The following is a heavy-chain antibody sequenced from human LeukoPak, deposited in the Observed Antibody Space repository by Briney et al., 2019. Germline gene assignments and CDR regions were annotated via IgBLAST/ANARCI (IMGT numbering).Heavy chain of an antibody. CDR1: GYTFTSYG. V-gene: IGHV1-24*01. J-gene: IGHJ4*02. CDR3: ATPPPYYDSSGYLCFDH. Sequence: ASVKVSCKASGYTFTSYGISWVRQAPGKGLEWMGGFDPEDGETIYAQKFQGRVTMTEDTSTDTAYMELSSLRSEDTAVYYCATPPPYYDSSGYLCFDHWGQGTLVTVSS. D-gene: IGHD3-22*01. CDR2: FDPEDGET.